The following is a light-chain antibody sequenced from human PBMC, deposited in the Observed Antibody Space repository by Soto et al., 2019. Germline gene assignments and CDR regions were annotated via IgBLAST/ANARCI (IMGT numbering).Light chain of an antibody. J-gene: IGLJ2*01. CDR2: RDS. CDR3: QVRDSSTVV. CDR1: NIGSKN. V-gene: IGLV3-9*01. Sequence: SYELTQPLSVSVALGQTARITCGGNNIGSKNVHWYQQKPGQAPVLVIYRDSNRPSGIPERFSGSNSGNTATLTISRAQGGDEADYYCQVRDSSTVVFGGGTKLTVL.